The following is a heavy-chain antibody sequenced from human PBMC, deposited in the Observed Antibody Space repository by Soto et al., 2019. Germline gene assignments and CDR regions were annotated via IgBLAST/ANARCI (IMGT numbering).Heavy chain of an antibody. J-gene: IGHJ5*02. CDR3: AKRQALSNNLFVDR. V-gene: IGHV2-5*01. CDR1: GFSINTGGVG. Sequence: QITLKESGQTLVKPTETLTLTCTLSGFSINTGGVGVCWIRQPPGKAPEWLALLYWNDDEWYSPSLRYRLSVTKDTSKNQVVLTMTHRDPMDTGTYDCAKRQALSNNLFVDRWGQGDLVTVSS. CDR2: LYWNDDE. D-gene: IGHD1-1*01.